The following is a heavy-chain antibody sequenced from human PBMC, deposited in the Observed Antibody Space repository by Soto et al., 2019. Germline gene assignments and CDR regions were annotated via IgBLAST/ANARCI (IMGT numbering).Heavy chain of an antibody. J-gene: IGHJ4*02. CDR3: ARHAEHGDPHFDY. CDR1: GGSIIRSDTYY. CDR2: VYYSGIT. V-gene: IGHV4-39*01. Sequence: SETLSLTCTVSGGSIIRSDTYYWGWIRQPPGKGLEWIGSVYYSGITYYNPSLRSRVTISVDTSNNQFSLKVISVTAADTAVYYCARHAEHGDPHFDYWGQGILVTVSS. D-gene: IGHD4-17*01.